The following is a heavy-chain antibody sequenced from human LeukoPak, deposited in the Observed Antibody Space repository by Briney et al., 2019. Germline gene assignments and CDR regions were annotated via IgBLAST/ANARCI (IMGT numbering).Heavy chain of an antibody. J-gene: IGHJ6*03. D-gene: IGHD6-13*01. CDR2: VSYDGSNK. CDR1: GFTFSSYA. CDR3: AREGGAAADYYYYYYMDV. Sequence: GGSLRLSCAASGFTFSSYAMHWVRQAPGKGLEWVVVVSYDGSNKKYADSVKGRFTISRDNAKNSLYLQMNSLRAEDTAVYYCAREGGAAADYYYYYYMDVWGKGTTVTVSS. V-gene: IGHV3-30*04.